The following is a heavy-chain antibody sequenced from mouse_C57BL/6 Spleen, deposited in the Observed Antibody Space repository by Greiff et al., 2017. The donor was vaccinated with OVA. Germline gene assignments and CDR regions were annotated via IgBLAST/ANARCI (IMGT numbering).Heavy chain of an antibody. V-gene: IGHV5-4*01. J-gene: IGHJ4*01. CDR2: ISDGGSYT. CDR1: GFTFSSYA. CDR3: AREGVPYYDYDDGYAMDY. D-gene: IGHD2-4*01. Sequence: EVHLVESGGGLVKPGGSLKLSCAASGFTFSSYAMSWVRQTPEKRLEWVATISDGGSYTYYPDNVKGRFTISRDNAKNNLYLQMSHLKSEDTAMYYCAREGVPYYDYDDGYAMDYWGQGTSVTVSS.